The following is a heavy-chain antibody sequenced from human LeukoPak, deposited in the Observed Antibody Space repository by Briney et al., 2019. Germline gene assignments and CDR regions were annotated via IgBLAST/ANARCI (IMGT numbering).Heavy chain of an antibody. J-gene: IGHJ5*02. Sequence: SQTLSLTCTVSSGSISSSNYYWSWIRQPAGKGLEWIGRIYTSGSTNYNPSLNSRVTISVDTSKNQCSLKLTSVTAADTAVYYCARHHGSGMDYFDPWGQGTLVTVSS. CDR1: SGSISSSNYY. V-gene: IGHV4-61*02. CDR3: ARHHGSGMDYFDP. CDR2: IYTSGST. D-gene: IGHD3-10*01.